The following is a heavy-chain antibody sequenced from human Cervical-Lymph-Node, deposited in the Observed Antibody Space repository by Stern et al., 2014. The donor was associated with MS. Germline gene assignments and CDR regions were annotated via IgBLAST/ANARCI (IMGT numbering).Heavy chain of an antibody. CDR3: ARGLQEGGTYFQH. D-gene: IGHD1-1*01. Sequence: VQLLESGGGVVQPGRSLRLSCAASGFGFSSYAMHWVRQAPGKGLEWVAVISYDGSNGYYADSVKGRFTISRDNSKNTMYLQMNSLRVEDTAVYFCARGLQEGGTYFQHWGQGTLVTVSS. CDR1: GFGFSSYA. J-gene: IGHJ1*01. CDR2: ISYDGSNG. V-gene: IGHV3-30*01.